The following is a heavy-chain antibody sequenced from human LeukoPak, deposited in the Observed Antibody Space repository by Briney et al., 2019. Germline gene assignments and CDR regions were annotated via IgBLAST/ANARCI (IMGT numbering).Heavy chain of an antibody. J-gene: IGHJ1*01. D-gene: IGHD4-17*01. CDR2: IKRDGSEK. Sequence: GGSLRLSCAASGFTFRSYWMSWVRQAPGKGLEWVANIKRDGSEKNYVDSVKGRFTISRDNANNSLYLQMNSLSAEDTAVYYCARVAYGDHQYFHHWGQGTLVTVSS. V-gene: IGHV3-7*01. CDR1: GFTFRSYW. CDR3: ARVAYGDHQYFHH.